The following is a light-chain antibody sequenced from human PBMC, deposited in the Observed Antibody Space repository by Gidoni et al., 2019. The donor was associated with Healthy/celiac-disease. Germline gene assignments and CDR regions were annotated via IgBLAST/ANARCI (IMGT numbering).Light chain of an antibody. J-gene: IGLJ2*01. CDR3: QAWDSSTVV. Sequence: SYELTQPPSLSVSPGQTAIITCSGDKLGDKYACWYHQKPGQSPVLVIYQDSKRPSGIPERFSGSNSGNTATLTISGTQAMDEADYYCQAWDSSTVVFGGGTKLTVL. CDR2: QDS. V-gene: IGLV3-1*01. CDR1: KLGDKY.